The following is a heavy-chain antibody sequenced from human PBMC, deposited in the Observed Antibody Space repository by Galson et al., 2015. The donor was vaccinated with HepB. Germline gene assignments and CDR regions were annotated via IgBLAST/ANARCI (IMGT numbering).Heavy chain of an antibody. CDR2: ISASGGST. J-gene: IGHJ4*02. D-gene: IGHD3-3*01. CDR3: TTRRSGSIFGVVTPLDY. CDR1: GFTFSTYA. Sequence: SLRLSCAASGFTFSTYAMSWVRQAPGKGLEWVSTISASGGSTYYADSVKGRFTISRDNSKNTLDLQMNSLKTEDTAVYYCTTRRSGSIFGVVTPLDYWGQGTLVTVSS. V-gene: IGHV3-23*01.